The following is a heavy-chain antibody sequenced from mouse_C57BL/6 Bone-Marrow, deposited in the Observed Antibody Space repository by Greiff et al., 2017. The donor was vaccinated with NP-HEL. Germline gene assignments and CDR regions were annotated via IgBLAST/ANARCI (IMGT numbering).Heavy chain of an antibody. J-gene: IGHJ2*01. CDR1: GYTFTSYW. V-gene: IGHV1-69*01. Sequence: QVQLQQPGAELVMPGASVKLSCKASGYTFTSYWMHWVKQRPGQGLEWIGEIDPSDSYTNYNQKFKGKSTLTVDKSSSTAYMQLSSLTSEDSAVYYCARLPPPYYGSSYDYWGQGTTLTVSS. D-gene: IGHD1-1*01. CDR2: IDPSDSYT. CDR3: ARLPPPYYGSSYDY.